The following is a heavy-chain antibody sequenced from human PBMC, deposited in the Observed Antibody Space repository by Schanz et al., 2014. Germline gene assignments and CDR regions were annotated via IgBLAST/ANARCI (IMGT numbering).Heavy chain of an antibody. Sequence: EQMVESGGGLVKPGGSLILSCAASRLTFANEDIHWVRQAPGKGLEKVAVTSTDGTKTYYAASVRGRFTISRDNSKNTVYLQMNSLRSEDTAVYYCTRDRGALINHNDALDLWGQGTMVSVSS. V-gene: IGHV3-30*03. D-gene: IGHD3-16*01. CDR1: RLTFANED. CDR2: TSTDGTKT. CDR3: TRDRGALINHNDALDL. J-gene: IGHJ3*01.